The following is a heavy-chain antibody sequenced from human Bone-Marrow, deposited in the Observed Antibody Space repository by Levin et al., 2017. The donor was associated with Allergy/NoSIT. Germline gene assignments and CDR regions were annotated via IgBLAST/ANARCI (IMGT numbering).Heavy chain of an antibody. Sequence: SGGSLRLSCAASGLTFSNYGMHWVRQAPGKGLEWVALITSDGSNKYYGDSVKGRFTVSRDNSKNTLYLQMNSLRLEDTAVYYCASRGDFDHWGQGTVVTVSS. D-gene: IGHD3-16*01. J-gene: IGHJ4*02. CDR1: GLTFSNYG. CDR2: ITSDGSNK. CDR3: ASRGDFDH. V-gene: IGHV3-30*03.